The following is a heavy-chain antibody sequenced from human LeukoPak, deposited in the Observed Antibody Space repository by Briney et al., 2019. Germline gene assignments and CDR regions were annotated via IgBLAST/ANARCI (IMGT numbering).Heavy chain of an antibody. D-gene: IGHD4-17*01. CDR1: GYTFTSYA. Sequence: ASVKVSCKASGYTFTSYAMHWVRQAPGQRLEWMGWINAGNGNTKYSQKFQGRVTITRDTSTSTVYMELSSLRSEDTAVYYCARSSPPMTTVTTCDYWGQGTLVTVSS. CDR3: ARSSPPMTTVTTCDY. CDR2: INAGNGNT. V-gene: IGHV1-3*01. J-gene: IGHJ4*02.